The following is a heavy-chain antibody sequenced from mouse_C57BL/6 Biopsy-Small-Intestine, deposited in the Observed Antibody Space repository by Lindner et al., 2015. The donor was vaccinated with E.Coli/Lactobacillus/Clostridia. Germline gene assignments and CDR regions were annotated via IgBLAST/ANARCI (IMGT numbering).Heavy chain of an antibody. CDR2: IRSKSSNYAT. V-gene: IGHV10-3*01. CDR3: VRETTVDWYFDV. CDR1: GFTFNTYA. J-gene: IGHJ1*03. Sequence: EVQLQESGGGLVQPKGSLKLSCAASGFTFNTYAMHWVRQAPGKGLEWVARIRSKSSNYATYYADSGKDRFTISRDDSQSMLYLQMNNLKTEDTAMYYCVRETTVDWYFDVWGTGTTVTVSS. D-gene: IGHD1-1*01.